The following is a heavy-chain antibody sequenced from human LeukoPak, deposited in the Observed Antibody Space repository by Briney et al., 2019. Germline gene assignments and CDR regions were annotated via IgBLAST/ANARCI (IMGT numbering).Heavy chain of an antibody. J-gene: IGHJ6*03. D-gene: IGHD3-10*01. Sequence: GGSLRLSCAASGFAFSSYGMHWVRQAPGKGLEWVAYIHYDSSTEDYADSVKGRFTISRDNAKNSLYLQMNSLRAEDTAVYYCARVGKLLWFGDMDVWGKGTTVTVSS. CDR2: IHYDSSTE. CDR1: GFAFSSYG. CDR3: ARVGKLLWFGDMDV. V-gene: IGHV3-30*02.